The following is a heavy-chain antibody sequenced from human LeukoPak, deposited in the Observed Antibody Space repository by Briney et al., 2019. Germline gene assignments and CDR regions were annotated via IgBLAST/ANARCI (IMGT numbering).Heavy chain of an antibody. V-gene: IGHV3-20*04. J-gene: IGHJ3*02. CDR3: ARSKLGIDRAFDI. CDR2: INWNGGST. Sequence: SGGSLRLSCAASGFTFDDYGMSWVRHAPGKGLEWVSGINWNGGSTGYADSVKGRFTSSRDNAKNSLYLQMNSLRAEDTALYYCARSKLGIDRAFDIWGQGTMVTVSS. CDR1: GFTFDDYG. D-gene: IGHD7-27*01.